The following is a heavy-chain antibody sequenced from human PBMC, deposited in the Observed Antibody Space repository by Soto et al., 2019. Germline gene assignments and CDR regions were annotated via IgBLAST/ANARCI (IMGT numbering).Heavy chain of an antibody. J-gene: IGHJ6*03. D-gene: IGHD3-9*01. Sequence: ASVKVSCKASGGTFSSYTISWVRQAPGQGLEWMGRIIPILGIANYAQKFQGRVTITADKSTSTAYMELSSLRSEDTAVYYCAGGQGHYDILTGYTLYMDVWGKGTTVTVSS. CDR1: GGTFSSYT. CDR2: IIPILGIA. V-gene: IGHV1-69*02. CDR3: AGGQGHYDILTGYTLYMDV.